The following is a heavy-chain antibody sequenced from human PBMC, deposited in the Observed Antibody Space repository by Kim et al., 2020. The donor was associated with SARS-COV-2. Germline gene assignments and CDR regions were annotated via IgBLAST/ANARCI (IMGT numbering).Heavy chain of an antibody. CDR3: ARRFHSSGWYRSFDY. V-gene: IGHV4-39*01. D-gene: IGHD6-19*01. Sequence: PSLKSRVTIAVGTSKNQCSLKLSSVTAADTAVYYCARRFHSSGWYRSFDYWGQGTLVTVSS. J-gene: IGHJ4*02.